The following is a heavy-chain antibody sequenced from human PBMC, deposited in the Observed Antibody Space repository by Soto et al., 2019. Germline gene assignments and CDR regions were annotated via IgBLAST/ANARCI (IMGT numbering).Heavy chain of an antibody. V-gene: IGHV1-2*04. D-gene: IGHD3-10*01. CDR2: INPNSGGT. Sequence: ASVKVSCKASGYTFTGYYMHWVRQAPGQGLEWMGWINPNSGGTNYAQKFQGWVTMTRDTSISTAYMELSRLRSDDTAVYYCARDRGSGYYYYYMDVWGKGTTVTVSS. CDR3: ARDRGSGYYYYYMDV. J-gene: IGHJ6*03. CDR1: GYTFTGYY.